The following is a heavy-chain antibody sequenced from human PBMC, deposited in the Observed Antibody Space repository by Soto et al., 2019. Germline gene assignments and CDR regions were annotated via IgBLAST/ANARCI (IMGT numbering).Heavy chain of an antibody. V-gene: IGHV3-66*01. D-gene: IGHD2-15*01. J-gene: IGHJ6*04. Sequence: EVQLVESGGGLVQPGGSLRLSCAASGFTVSSKYMSWVRQAPGKGLEWVSLIQSGGPTYYADSVKGRFTISRDTSENTVHRQMDSLRAEDTAVYYCARDDVLCDGGRCYGVPLDVWGNGTTVTVSS. CDR1: GFTVSSKY. CDR2: IQSGGPT. CDR3: ARDDVLCDGGRCYGVPLDV.